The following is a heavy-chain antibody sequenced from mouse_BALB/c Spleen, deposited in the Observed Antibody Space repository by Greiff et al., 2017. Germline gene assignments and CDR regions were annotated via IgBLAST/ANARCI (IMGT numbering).Heavy chain of an antibody. CDR3: ARSTGNYAMDY. V-gene: IGHV1-69*02. CDR1: GYTFTSYW. Sequence: QVQLQQSGAELMKPGASVKISCKASGYTFTSYWMHWVKQRPGQGLEWIGEIDPSDSYTNYNQKFKGKATLTVDKSSSTAYMQLSSLTSEDSAVYYCARSTGNYAMDYWGQGTSVTVSS. J-gene: IGHJ4*01. D-gene: IGHD4-1*02. CDR2: IDPSDSYT.